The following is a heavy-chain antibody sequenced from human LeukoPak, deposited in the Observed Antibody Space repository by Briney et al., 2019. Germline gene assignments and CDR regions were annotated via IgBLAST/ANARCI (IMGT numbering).Heavy chain of an antibody. CDR2: IPTDSKNI. CDR3: ARAGPYYYYYMDV. CDR1: GFSFSDFS. Sequence: GGSLRLSCAAAGFSFSDFSMNWVRQAPGKGLEDIAYIPTDSKNIWYADSVKGRFTISRDNAKNSLYLQMNSLRAEDTAVYYCARAGPYYYYYMDVWGKGTTVTVSS. J-gene: IGHJ6*03. V-gene: IGHV3-48*01.